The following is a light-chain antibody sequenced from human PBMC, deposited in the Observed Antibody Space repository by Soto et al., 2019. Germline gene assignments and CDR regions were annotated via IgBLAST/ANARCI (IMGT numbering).Light chain of an antibody. V-gene: IGKV4-1*01. J-gene: IGKJ4*01. CDR3: QQYYDTPLT. Sequence: DIVMTQSPDSLAVSLGERATINCKSSQSLLYSSNNRNYLAWYQQKSGQPPKLLIYWASSRESGVPDRFSGSGSGTDFTLTISSLQAEDVAVYYGQQYYDTPLTVGGGTKVEIK. CDR2: WAS. CDR1: QSLLYSSNNRNY.